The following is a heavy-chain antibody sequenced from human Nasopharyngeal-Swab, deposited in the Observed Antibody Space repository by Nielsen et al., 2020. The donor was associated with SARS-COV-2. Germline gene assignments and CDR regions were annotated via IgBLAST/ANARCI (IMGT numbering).Heavy chain of an antibody. CDR3: AIGAAVGTLFHGMDV. V-gene: IGHV5-51*01. Sequence: GESLKISCATSGYRFTDYWIAWVRQAPGKGLECMGTIFPGDSDTRYSPSFEGRVTISVDQSITTAYLHWTSLKASDTAKYYCAIGAAVGTLFHGMDVWGQGTMATVSS. CDR1: GYRFTDYW. D-gene: IGHD1-26*01. J-gene: IGHJ6*02. CDR2: IFPGDSDT.